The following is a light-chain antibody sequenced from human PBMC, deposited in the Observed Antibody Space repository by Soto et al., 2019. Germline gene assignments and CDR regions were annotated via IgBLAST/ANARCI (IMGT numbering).Light chain of an antibody. J-gene: IGLJ3*02. CDR3: SSYAGSNLGV. Sequence: QSVLTQSPSASGSPGQSVTISCTGTSSDVGNYKYVSWYQQHPGKAPKLMIYEVSKRPSGVPDRFSGSKSGNTASLTVSGLQFEDEADYYCSSYAGSNLGVFGGGTKLTVL. CDR2: EVS. CDR1: SSDVGNYKY. V-gene: IGLV2-8*01.